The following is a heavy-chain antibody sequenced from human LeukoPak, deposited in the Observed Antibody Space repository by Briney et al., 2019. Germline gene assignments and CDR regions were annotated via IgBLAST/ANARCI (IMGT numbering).Heavy chain of an antibody. CDR3: ARVYSSSSGLNY. CDR1: GFTFSNYW. CDR2: INSDGINT. D-gene: IGHD6-6*01. Sequence: GGSLRLSCAASGFTFSNYWMHWVRQAPGKGLVWVSRINSDGINTSYADSVKGRFTISRDNAKNTLNLQMNSLRAEDTAVYYCARVYSSSSGLNYWGQGTLVTVSS. J-gene: IGHJ4*02. V-gene: IGHV3-74*01.